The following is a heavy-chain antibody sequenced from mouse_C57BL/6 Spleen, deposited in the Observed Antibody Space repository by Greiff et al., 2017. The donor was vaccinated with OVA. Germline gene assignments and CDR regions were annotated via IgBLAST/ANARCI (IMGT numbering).Heavy chain of an antibody. V-gene: IGHV1-59*01. J-gene: IGHJ2*01. CDR3: ARSGYESYYFDY. CDR1: GYTFTSYW. CDR2: IAPSDSYT. Sequence: QVQLQQPGAELVRPGPSVTLSCKASGYTFTSYWMHWVKQRPGQGLEWIGVIAPSDSYTHYTQNFKGKATLTVDTSSSTAYMQLSSLTSEDSAVYYWARSGYESYYFDYWGQGTTLTVSS. D-gene: IGHD3-1*01.